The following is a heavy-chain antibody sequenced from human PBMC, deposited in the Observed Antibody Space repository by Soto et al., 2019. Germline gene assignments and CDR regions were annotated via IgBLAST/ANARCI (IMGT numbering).Heavy chain of an antibody. CDR2: ISYDGSNK. CDR1: GFTFSSYA. J-gene: IGHJ5*02. CDR3: AREDTYYDFWSGYYPRGGWFDP. V-gene: IGHV3-30-3*01. Sequence: QVQLVESGGGVVQPGRSLRLSCAASGFTFSSYAMHWVRQAPGKGLEWVAVISYDGSNKYYADSVKGRFTISRDNSKNMLYLQMNSLRAEDTAVYYCAREDTYYDFWSGYYPRGGWFDPWGQGTLVTVSS. D-gene: IGHD3-3*01.